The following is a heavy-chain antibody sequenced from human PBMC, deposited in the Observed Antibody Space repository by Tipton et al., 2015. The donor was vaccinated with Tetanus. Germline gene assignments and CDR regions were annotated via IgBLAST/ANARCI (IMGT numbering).Heavy chain of an antibody. V-gene: IGHV3-21*01. CDR3: VSGSALDY. CDR2: ISSTSRYI. CDR1: GFTFSIYA. D-gene: IGHD6-25*01. Sequence: SLRLSCAASGFTFSIYAMSWVRQAPGKGLEWVSTISSTSRYIYYADSVKGRFTISRDNAKSSLFLQMNSLRDDDTAVYYCVSGSALDYWGQGTLITVSS. J-gene: IGHJ4*02.